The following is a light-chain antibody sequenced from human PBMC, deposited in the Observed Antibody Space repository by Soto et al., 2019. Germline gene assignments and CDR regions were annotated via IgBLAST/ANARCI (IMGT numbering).Light chain of an antibody. V-gene: IGKV3-20*01. CDR3: QQYGSSPPDT. CDR2: DAS. Sequence: VMTQSPDTLSASPGERVSLSCRASQSVNHNLAWYQQKPGQAPRLLIYDASSRATGIPDRFSGSGSGTDFTLTISRLEPEDFAVYYCQQYGSSPPDTFGQGTRLEIK. CDR1: QSVNHN. J-gene: IGKJ5*01.